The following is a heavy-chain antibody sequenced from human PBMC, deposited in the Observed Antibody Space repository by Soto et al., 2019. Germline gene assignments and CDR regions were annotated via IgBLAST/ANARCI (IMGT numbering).Heavy chain of an antibody. CDR2: IYHSGDT. J-gene: IGHJ4*02. CDR1: GYSISNTNW. V-gene: IGHV4-4*02. Sequence: SETLSLTCAVSGYSISNTNWWSWVRQPPGKGLEWIGEIYHSGDTNYNPSLKSRVILSVDKSKNQFFLKVNSVTAADTAVYYCARGGGKVSENDYWGQGTLVTVS. D-gene: IGHD2-15*01. CDR3: ARGGGKVSENDY.